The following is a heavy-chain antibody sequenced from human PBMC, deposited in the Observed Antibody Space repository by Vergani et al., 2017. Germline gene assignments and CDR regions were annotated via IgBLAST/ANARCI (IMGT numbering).Heavy chain of an antibody. CDR3: AKDIADIVVVVAPPGWFDP. D-gene: IGHD2-15*01. CDR2: ISGSGGST. Sequence: EVQLLESGGGLVQPGGSLRLSCAASGFTFSSYAMSWVRQAPGKGLEWVSAISGSGGSTNYADSVKGRFTISRDNSKNTLYLQMNSLRAEDTAVYYCAKDIADIVVVVAPPGWFDPWGQGTLVTVSS. CDR1: GFTFSSYA. V-gene: IGHV3-23*01. J-gene: IGHJ5*02.